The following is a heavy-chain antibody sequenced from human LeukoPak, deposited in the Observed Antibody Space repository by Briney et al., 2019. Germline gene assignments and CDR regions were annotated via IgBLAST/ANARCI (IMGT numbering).Heavy chain of an antibody. V-gene: IGHV3-7*01. CDR1: GFTFSSYW. CDR3: AGDLVVVVAATAYNWFDP. J-gene: IGHJ5*02. Sequence: GGSLRLSCAASGFTFSSYWMSWVRQAPGKGLEWVANIKQDGSEKYYVDSVKGRFTISRDNAKNSLYLQMNSLRAEDTAVYYCAGDLVVVVAATAYNWFDPWGQGTLVTVSS. CDR2: IKQDGSEK. D-gene: IGHD2-15*01.